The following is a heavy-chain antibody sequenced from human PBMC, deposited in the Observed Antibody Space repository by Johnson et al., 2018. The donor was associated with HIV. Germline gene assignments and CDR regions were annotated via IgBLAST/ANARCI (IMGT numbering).Heavy chain of an antibody. CDR3: ARDGHGSGENAAFDV. V-gene: IGHV3-30-3*01. J-gene: IGHJ3*01. CDR1: GFTFSSYA. CDR2: ISYDGSNK. D-gene: IGHD1-26*01. Sequence: QVQLVESGGGVVQPGRSLRLSCAASGFTFSSYAMHWVRQAPGKGLEWVAVISYDGSNKYYADFVKGRFTISRDNSKNTLYLQMNRLRSEDTVVYYCARDGHGSGENAAFDVWGQGTMVTVSS.